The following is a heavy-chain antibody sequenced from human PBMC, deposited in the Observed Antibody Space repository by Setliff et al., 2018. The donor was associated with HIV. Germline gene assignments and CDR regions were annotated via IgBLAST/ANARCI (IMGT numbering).Heavy chain of an antibody. Sequence: ASVKVSCKASGYTFSGYYVHWVRQAPGQGLEWMGWINGNSGGTNYAQKFQGRVTMTRDTSTNTVYMELTRLTSDDTAVYSCARGGDDCYHLHDWGQGTRVTVSS. CDR3: ARGGDDCYHLHD. CDR2: INGNSGGT. D-gene: IGHD2-21*02. J-gene: IGHJ1*01. V-gene: IGHV1-2*02. CDR1: GYTFSGYY.